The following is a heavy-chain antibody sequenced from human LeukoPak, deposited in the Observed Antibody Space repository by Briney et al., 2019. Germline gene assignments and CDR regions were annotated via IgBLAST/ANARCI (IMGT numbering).Heavy chain of an antibody. V-gene: IGHV4-59*01. CDR2: IFDKGNT. CDR1: GGSISSFY. CDR3: ARSYSAGSYYSPFDP. Sequence: SETLSLTCTVSGGSISSFYWSWIRQPPGKGLEWIGYIFDKGNTNYTPSLTSRVTISLDTSKNQFSLKLSSLTAADTAVYYCARSYSAGSYYSPFDPWGQGTLVTV. J-gene: IGHJ5*02. D-gene: IGHD3-10*01.